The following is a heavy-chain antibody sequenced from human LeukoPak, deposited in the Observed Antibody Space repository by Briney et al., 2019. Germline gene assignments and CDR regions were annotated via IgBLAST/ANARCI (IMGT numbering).Heavy chain of an antibody. CDR2: IYPGDSDT. CDR3: ARRNIAARPRDWFDP. Sequence: GESLKISCKESGYSFNIYWIGWVRQKPGKGLEWMGFIYPGDSDTRYSPSFQGQVTISADKSISTAYLQWSSLKASDTAMYYCARRNIAARPRDWFDPWGQGTLVTVSS. D-gene: IGHD6-6*01. J-gene: IGHJ5*02. CDR1: GYSFNIYW. V-gene: IGHV5-51*01.